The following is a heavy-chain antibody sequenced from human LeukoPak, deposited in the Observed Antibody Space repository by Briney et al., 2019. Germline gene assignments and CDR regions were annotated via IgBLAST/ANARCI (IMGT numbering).Heavy chain of an antibody. CDR1: GVTFDNSW. CDR2: INPSGRNT. V-gene: IGHV3-74*01. CDR3: ARNLHWGASDF. J-gene: IGHJ4*02. Sequence: PGGSLRLSCAASGVTFDNSWMHWFRQAPGQGLVWVSRINPSGRNTDYADSVGGRFTISRDNAKNTLYLQMNSLRPEDTAVYYCARNLHWGASDFWGQGTLVTVSS. D-gene: IGHD7-27*01.